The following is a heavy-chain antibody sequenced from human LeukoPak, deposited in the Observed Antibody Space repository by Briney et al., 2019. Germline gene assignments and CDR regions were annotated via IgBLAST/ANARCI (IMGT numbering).Heavy chain of an antibody. CDR1: GYTFTGYY. Sequence: ASVKVSCKAPGYTFTGYYMRWVRQAPGQGLEWMGRINPNSGGTNYAQKFQGRVTMTRDTSISTAYMELSRLRSDDTAVYYCARDNQLGYCSSTSCPYYYYMDVWGKGTTVTVSS. CDR3: ARDNQLGYCSSTSCPYYYYMDV. J-gene: IGHJ6*03. V-gene: IGHV1-2*06. D-gene: IGHD2-2*01. CDR2: INPNSGGT.